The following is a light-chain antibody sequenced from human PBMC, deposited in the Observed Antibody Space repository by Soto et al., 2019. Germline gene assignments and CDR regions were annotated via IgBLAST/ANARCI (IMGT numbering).Light chain of an antibody. J-gene: IGLJ2*01. Sequence: QSALTQPPSASGSPGQSVTISCTGTSSDVGAYNYVSWYQQHPGKAPKLMIYDVTNRPSGVPDRFSGFKSGNTASLTVSGLQAEDEADYYCSSYAGSNIYVIFGGGTKVTVL. CDR2: DVT. CDR1: SSDVGAYNY. V-gene: IGLV2-8*01. CDR3: SSYAGSNIYVI.